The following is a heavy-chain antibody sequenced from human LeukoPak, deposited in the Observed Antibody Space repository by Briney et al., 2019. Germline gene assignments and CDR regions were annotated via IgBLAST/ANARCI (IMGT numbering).Heavy chain of an antibody. CDR3: ARGDDFSGDY. J-gene: IGHJ4*02. D-gene: IGHD2-21*02. CDR1: GGSISTSSYY. Sequence: ETLSLTCTVSGGSISTSSYYWGWIRQPPGKGLEWVANIHPDGNEKYHVGSVKGRFTISRDNAKNSLYLQMNSLRVEDTAVYYCARGDDFSGDYWGQGTLVTVSS. CDR2: IHPDGNEK. V-gene: IGHV3-7*04.